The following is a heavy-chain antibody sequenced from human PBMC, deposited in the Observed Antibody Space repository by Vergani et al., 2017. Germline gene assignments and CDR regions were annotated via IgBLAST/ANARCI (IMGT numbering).Heavy chain of an antibody. CDR1: GGSISSGGYY. CDR2: IYYSGST. Sequence: QVQLQESGPGLVKPSQTLSLTCTVSGGSISSGGYYWSWIRQHPGKGLEWIGYIYYSGSTYYNPSLKSRVTISVDTSKNQFSLKLSSVTAADTAVYYCARGIRFGEKRTDXFDPWGQGTLVTVSS. V-gene: IGHV4-31*03. J-gene: IGHJ5*02. CDR3: ARGIRFGEKRTDXFDP. D-gene: IGHD3-10*01.